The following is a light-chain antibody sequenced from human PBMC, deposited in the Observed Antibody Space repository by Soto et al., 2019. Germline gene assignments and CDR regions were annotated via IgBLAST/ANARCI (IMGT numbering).Light chain of an antibody. J-gene: IGLJ2*01. V-gene: IGLV3-21*02. Sequence: SSELTQPPSVSVAPGQTARITCGGNNIGSKSVHWYQQKPGQAPVLVVYDDSDRPSGFPERFSGSNSGNTATLTISRVEAGDEADYYCQVWDSSSDHVVFGGGTKLTVL. CDR2: DDS. CDR1: NIGSKS. CDR3: QVWDSSSDHVV.